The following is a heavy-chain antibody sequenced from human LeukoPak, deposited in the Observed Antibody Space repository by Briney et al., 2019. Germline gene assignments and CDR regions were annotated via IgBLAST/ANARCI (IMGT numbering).Heavy chain of an antibody. J-gene: IGHJ4*02. D-gene: IGHD3-16*01. CDR3: ARVIMITFGGSYFDY. CDR2: IYHSGST. CDR1: GYSISSGYY. Sequence: SETLSLTCTVSGYSISSGYYWGWIRQPPGKGLEWIGSIYHSGSTYYNPSLKSRVTISVDTSKNQFSLKLSSVTAADTAVYYCARVIMITFGGSYFDYWGQGTLVTVSS. V-gene: IGHV4-38-2*02.